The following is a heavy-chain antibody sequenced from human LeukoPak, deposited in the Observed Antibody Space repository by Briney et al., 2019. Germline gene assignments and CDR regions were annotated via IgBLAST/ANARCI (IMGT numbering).Heavy chain of an antibody. CDR3: ARDHE. J-gene: IGHJ6*02. Sequence: GGSLRLSCAASGFTFGDYYMTWIRQAPGKGLEWVAYISSSSSYTNYTDSVKGRFTISRDNAKNSLYLQMDSLRAEDTVVYYCARDHEWGQGTTVTVSS. CDR1: GFTFGDYY. V-gene: IGHV3-11*05. CDR2: ISSSSSYT.